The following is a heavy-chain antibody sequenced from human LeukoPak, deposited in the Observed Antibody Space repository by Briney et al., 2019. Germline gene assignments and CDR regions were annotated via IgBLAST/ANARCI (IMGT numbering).Heavy chain of an antibody. Sequence: GGSLRLSCAASGFIFSSYCMNWVRQAPGKGLEWVSSISSSSSHMYYADSVKGRFTISRDDAKNSLYLQINSLRAEDTAVYYCARDMVRGVITPFFFDYWGQGTRVTVSS. V-gene: IGHV3-21*01. CDR1: GFIFSSYC. D-gene: IGHD3-10*01. CDR3: ARDMVRGVITPFFFDY. J-gene: IGHJ4*02. CDR2: ISSSSSHM.